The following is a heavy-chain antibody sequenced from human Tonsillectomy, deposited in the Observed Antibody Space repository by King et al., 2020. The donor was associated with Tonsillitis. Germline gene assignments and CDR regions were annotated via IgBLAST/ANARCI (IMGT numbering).Heavy chain of an antibody. J-gene: IGHJ4*02. CDR1: GFTVSSNY. V-gene: IGHV3-66*01. CDR2: IYSGGST. Sequence: VQLVESGGGLVQPGGSLRLSCAASGFTVSSNYMSWVRQAPGKGLEWGSVIYSGGSTYYADSVKGRFTISRDNSKNTLYLQMNSLRAEDTAVYYCARGRDYYDSRGADYWGQGTLVTVSS. D-gene: IGHD3-22*01. CDR3: ARGRDYYDSRGADY.